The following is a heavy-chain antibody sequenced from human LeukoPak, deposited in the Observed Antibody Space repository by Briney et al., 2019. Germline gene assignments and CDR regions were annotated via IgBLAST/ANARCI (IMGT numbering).Heavy chain of an antibody. CDR1: GFTFSSYG. CDR3: AKDRYDFWSGYTLFNAFDI. J-gene: IGHJ3*02. CDR2: VRYDGSNK. V-gene: IGHV3-30*02. Sequence: PGGSLRLSCAASGFTFSSYGMHWVRQAPGKGLEWVAFVRYDGSNKYYADSVKGRFTISRDNSKNTLYLQMNSLRAEDTAVYYCAKDRYDFWSGYTLFNAFDIWGQGTMVTVSS. D-gene: IGHD3-3*01.